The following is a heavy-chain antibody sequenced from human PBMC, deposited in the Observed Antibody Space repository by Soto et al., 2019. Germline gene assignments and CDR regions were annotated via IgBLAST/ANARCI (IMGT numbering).Heavy chain of an antibody. CDR1: GGGLSSYT. D-gene: IGHD6-19*01. CDR2: IIPILGIA. J-gene: IGHJ4*02. CDR3: ATTGYSSACFAY. V-gene: IGHV1-69*02. Sequence: SVKGACKAAGGGLSSYTGGWGRQAPGQGLEWMGRIIPILGIANYAQKFQGRVTITAEKSTSTAYMELSSLRSEDTAVYSCATTGYSSACFAYWGKGTLVPVSS.